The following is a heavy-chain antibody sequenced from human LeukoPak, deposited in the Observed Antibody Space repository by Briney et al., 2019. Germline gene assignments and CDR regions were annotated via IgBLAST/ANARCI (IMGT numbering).Heavy chain of an antibody. CDR3: ARGSYPGWYNGEFDY. J-gene: IGHJ4*02. CDR2: IYYTGST. Sequence: SETLSLTCTVSGVSISSSNSYWGWIRQPPGKGLEWIGSIYYTGSTYYNPSLKSRVTISVDTSKNQFSLKLSSVTAADTAIYYCARGSYPGWYNGEFDYWGQGTLVTVSS. V-gene: IGHV4-39*07. CDR1: GVSISSSNSY. D-gene: IGHD6-19*01.